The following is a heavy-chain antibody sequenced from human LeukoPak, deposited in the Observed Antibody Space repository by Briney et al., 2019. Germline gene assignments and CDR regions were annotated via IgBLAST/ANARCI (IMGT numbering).Heavy chain of an antibody. J-gene: IGHJ6*02. V-gene: IGHV1-2*02. CDR2: INPNSGGT. CDR3: ARAHTTGTTSYGMDV. CDR1: GYTFTGYY. Sequence: PGGSLRLSCAASGYTFTGYYMHWVRQAPGQGLEWMGWINPNSGGTNYAQKFQGRVTMTRDTSISTAYMELSRLRSDDTAVYYCARAHTTGTTSYGMDVWGQGTTVTVSS. D-gene: IGHD1-1*01.